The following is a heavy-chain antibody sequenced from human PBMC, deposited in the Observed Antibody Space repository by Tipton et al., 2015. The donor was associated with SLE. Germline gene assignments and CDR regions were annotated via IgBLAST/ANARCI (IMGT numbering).Heavy chain of an antibody. V-gene: IGHV4-61*09. CDR2: IYTSGST. D-gene: IGHD5-12*01. CDR1: GGSIRRGSYY. CDR3: ASRTMNIVATIFDY. Sequence: TLPLTCTVSGGSIRRGSYYWSWIRQPAGKGLEWIGHIYTSGSTNYNPSLTSRVTISVDPSKHQFSLKLSSVTAADTAVYYCASRTMNIVATIFDYWGQGTLVTDSS. J-gene: IGHJ4*02.